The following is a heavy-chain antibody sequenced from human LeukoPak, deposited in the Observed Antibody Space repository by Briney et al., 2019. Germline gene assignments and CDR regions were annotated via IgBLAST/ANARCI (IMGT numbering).Heavy chain of an antibody. J-gene: IGHJ4*02. D-gene: IGHD3-22*01. Sequence: SVKVSCKASGGTFSSCAISWVRQAPGQGLEWMGRIIPIFGTANYAQKFQGRVTITTDESTSTAYMELSSLRSEDTAVYYCARGALDSSGYLFDYWGQGTLVTVSS. V-gene: IGHV1-69*05. CDR1: GGTFSSCA. CDR2: IIPIFGTA. CDR3: ARGALDSSGYLFDY.